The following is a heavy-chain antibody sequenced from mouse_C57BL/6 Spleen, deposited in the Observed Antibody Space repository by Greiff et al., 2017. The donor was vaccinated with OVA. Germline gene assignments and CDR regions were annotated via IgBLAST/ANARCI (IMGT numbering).Heavy chain of an antibody. V-gene: IGHV1-80*01. D-gene: IGHD3-2*02. CDR3: ARSIGLRLGYYFDY. CDR1: GYAFSSYW. CDR2: IYPGDGDT. J-gene: IGHJ2*01. Sequence: VQLVESGAELVKPGASVKISCKASGYAFSSYWMNWVKQRPGKGLEWIGQIYPGDGDTNYNGKFKGKATLTADKSSSTAYMQLSSLTSEDSAVYFCARSIGLRLGYYFDYWGQGTTLTVSS.